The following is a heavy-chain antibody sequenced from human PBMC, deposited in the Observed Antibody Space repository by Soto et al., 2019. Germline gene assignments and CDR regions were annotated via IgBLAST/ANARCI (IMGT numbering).Heavy chain of an antibody. J-gene: IGHJ4*02. CDR2: IHSSGST. Sequence: PSETLSLTCAVSGGSITNYYWSWMRQPAGEGLEWIGRIHSSGSTYYNPSLKRRVTMSVDTSKNQLSLKLSSVTAADTAVYYCARDFGDYRVSDFWGQGTLVTLSS. CDR3: ARDFGDYRVSDF. V-gene: IGHV4-4*07. CDR1: GGSITNYY. D-gene: IGHD4-17*01.